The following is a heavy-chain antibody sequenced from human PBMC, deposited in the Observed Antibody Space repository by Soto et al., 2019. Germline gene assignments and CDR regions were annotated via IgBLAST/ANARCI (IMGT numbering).Heavy chain of an antibody. CDR1: GFTFSSYG. V-gene: IGHV3-30*18. CDR3: AKETNPGDSGPYYSYYGMDV. D-gene: IGHD1-1*01. CDR2: ISYDGSNK. J-gene: IGHJ6*02. Sequence: QVQLVESGGGVVQPGRSLRLSCAASGFTFSSYGMHWVRQAPGKGLEWVAVISYDGSNKYYADSVKGRFTISRDNSKITLDLQMNSLRAEDTAVYYRAKETNPGDSGPYYSYYGMDVWGQGTTVTVSS.